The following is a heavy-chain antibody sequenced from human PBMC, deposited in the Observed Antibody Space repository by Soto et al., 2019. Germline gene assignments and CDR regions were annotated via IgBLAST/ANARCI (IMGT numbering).Heavy chain of an antibody. V-gene: IGHV3-23*01. CDR2: ISDSGTST. D-gene: IGHD7-27*01. J-gene: IGHJ4*02. CDR3: ARDRPNSGFDY. Sequence: GGSLRLSCAASGFTFSSYAMSWVRLAPGKGLEWVSGISDSGTSTYYGDSVKGRFTISRDNSKNTLYLQMNSLRAEDTAVYYCARDRPNSGFDYWGQGTLVTVSS. CDR1: GFTFSSYA.